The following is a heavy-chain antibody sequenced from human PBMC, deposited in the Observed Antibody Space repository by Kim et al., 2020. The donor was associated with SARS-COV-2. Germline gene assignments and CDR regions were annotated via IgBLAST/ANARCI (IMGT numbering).Heavy chain of an antibody. V-gene: IGHV1-46*01. D-gene: IGHD3-10*01. J-gene: IGHJ6*02. CDR1: GYTFTSYY. CDR3: PREFGSGILLGYGMVV. CDR2: INPSGGST. Sequence: ASVKVSCKASGYTFTSYYMHWVRPAPGQGLEWMGIINPSGGSTSYAQKFQGRVTMTRDTSTSTVYMELSSLRSEDTAVYYCPREFGSGILLGYGMVVWGQGATVTVSS.